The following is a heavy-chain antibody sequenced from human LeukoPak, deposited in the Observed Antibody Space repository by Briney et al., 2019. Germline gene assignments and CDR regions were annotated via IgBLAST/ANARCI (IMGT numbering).Heavy chain of an antibody. J-gene: IGHJ6*04. CDR2: ISSSGSTI. Sequence: PGGSLRLSSAAYGFTFCSYEMNRHRTAQGQGLEWVSYISSSGSTISYADSVKGRFTISRDNAKNSLYLQMNSLRAEDTAVYYCAELGITMIGGVWGKGTTVTISS. CDR1: GFTFCSYE. CDR3: AELGITMIGGV. D-gene: IGHD3-10*02. V-gene: IGHV3-48*03.